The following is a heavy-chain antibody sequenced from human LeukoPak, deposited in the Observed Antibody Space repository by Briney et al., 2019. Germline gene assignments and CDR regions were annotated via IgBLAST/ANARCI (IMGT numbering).Heavy chain of an antibody. CDR1: GFTFSSYS. V-gene: IGHV3-48*01. J-gene: IGHJ4*02. CDR3: ARDHASGYSSSWYIGVFDY. D-gene: IGHD6-13*01. Sequence: GGSLRLSCAASGFTFSSYSMNWVRQAPGKGLEWVSYISSSSSTIYYADSVKGRFTISRDNAKNSLYLQMNSLRAEDTAVYYCARDHASGYSSSWYIGVFDYWGQGTLVTVSS. CDR2: ISSSSSTI.